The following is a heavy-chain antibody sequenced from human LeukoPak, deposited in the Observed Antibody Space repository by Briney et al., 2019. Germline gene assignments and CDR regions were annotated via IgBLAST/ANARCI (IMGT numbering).Heavy chain of an antibody. J-gene: IGHJ4*02. Sequence: PGGSLRLSCAASGFIFSSYYMSWVRQAPGKGLECVAHKNPDGGQEPCVDSVKGRFTVSRDNAKNSVFLQMNGLRVEDTAMYYCARWRGQQSEFDLWGQGTLVTVSS. CDR2: KNPDGGQE. D-gene: IGHD6-13*01. CDR3: ARWRGQQSEFDL. V-gene: IGHV3-7*01. CDR1: GFIFSSYY.